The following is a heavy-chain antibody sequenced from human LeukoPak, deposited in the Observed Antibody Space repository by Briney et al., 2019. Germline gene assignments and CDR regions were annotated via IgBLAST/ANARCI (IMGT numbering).Heavy chain of an antibody. CDR2: IYYSGST. V-gene: IGHV4-39*07. CDR1: GGSISSSSYY. D-gene: IGHD3-22*01. J-gene: IGHJ4*02. Sequence: SETLSLTCTVSGGSISSSSYYWGWIRQPPGKGLEWIGSIYYSGSTYYNPSLKSRVTISVHTSKNQFSLKLSSVTAADTAVYYCARSSRYYYDSSGLSGWGQGTLVTVSS. CDR3: ARSSRYYYDSSGLSG.